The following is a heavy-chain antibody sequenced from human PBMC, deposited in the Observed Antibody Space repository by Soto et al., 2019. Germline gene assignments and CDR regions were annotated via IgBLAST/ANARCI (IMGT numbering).Heavy chain of an antibody. V-gene: IGHV1-2*02. CDR3: ARETPYSGSYFDY. D-gene: IGHD1-26*01. Sequence: ASVKVSCKASGYTFTGYYMHWVRQAPGQGLEWMGWINPNSGGTNYAQKFQGRVTMTRDTSISTAYMELSRLRSDDTAVYYCARETPYSGSYFDYWGQGTLVTASA. CDR2: INPNSGGT. J-gene: IGHJ4*02. CDR1: GYTFTGYY.